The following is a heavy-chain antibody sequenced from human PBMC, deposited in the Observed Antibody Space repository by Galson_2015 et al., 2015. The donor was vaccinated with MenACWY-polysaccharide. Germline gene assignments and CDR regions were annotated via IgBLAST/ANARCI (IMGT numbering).Heavy chain of an antibody. CDR1: GCSFSTFS. CDR2: IIPGLDKP. Sequence: SVKVSCKAFGCSFSTFSFNWVRQAPGQGLEWMGRIIPGLDKPNYAQKFLGRATITVDTYTSTAYMELSILRSDDTVVYYCASLLGKAPAQTGAFDIWGQGALVTVSS. V-gene: IGHV1-69*02. D-gene: IGHD7-27*01. J-gene: IGHJ3*02. CDR3: ASLLGKAPAQTGAFDI.